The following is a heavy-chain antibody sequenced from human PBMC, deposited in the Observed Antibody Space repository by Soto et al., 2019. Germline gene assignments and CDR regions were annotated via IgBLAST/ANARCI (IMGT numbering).Heavy chain of an antibody. J-gene: IGHJ6*03. CDR3: AKVPGYYYYYMDV. Sequence: GGSLRLSCAASGFTFSSYGMHWVRQAPGKGLEWVAVISYDGSNKYYADSVEGRFTISRDNSKNTLYLQMNSLRAEDTAVYYCAKVPGYYYYYMDVWGKGTTVTVS. V-gene: IGHV3-30*18. CDR2: ISYDGSNK. CDR1: GFTFSSYG.